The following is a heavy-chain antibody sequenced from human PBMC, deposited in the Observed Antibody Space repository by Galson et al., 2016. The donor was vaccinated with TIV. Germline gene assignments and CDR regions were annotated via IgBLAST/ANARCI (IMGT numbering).Heavy chain of an antibody. J-gene: IGHJ6*02. V-gene: IGHV4-38-2*02. Sequence: SETLSLTCVVSGFSIKSGYFWGWIRQPPGKGLQWIGSIYESGTTYSNPSLKSRLTMSVDTSKNQFSPKLSSVTAADTAVYYCIREGSTVTMHHYFGMDVWGQGTSVTVSS. CDR3: IREGSTVTMHHYFGMDV. CDR1: GFSIKSGYF. CDR2: IYESGTT. D-gene: IGHD4-17*01.